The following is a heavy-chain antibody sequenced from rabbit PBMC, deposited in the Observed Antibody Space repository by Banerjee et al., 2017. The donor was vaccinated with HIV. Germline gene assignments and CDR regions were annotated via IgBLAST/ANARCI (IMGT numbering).Heavy chain of an antibody. CDR2: IGAVSGST. J-gene: IGHJ4*01. CDR1: GFSFSSSYW. D-gene: IGHD8-1*01. Sequence: QSLEESGGDLVKPGASLTLTCTASGFSFSSSYWICWVRQAPGKGLEWVACIGAVSGSTHYASWAKGRFTISKTSSTTVTLQMTSLTAADTATYFCARGAAGGSFYFNLWGPGTLVTVS. CDR3: ARGAAGGSFYFNL. V-gene: IGHV1S40*01.